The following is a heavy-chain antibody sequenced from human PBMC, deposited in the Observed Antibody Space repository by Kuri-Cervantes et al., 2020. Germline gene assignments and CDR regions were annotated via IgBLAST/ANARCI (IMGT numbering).Heavy chain of an antibody. Sequence: GGSLRLSCVGSGFTFRSYSMNWVRQAPGKGLEWLSYISDSGSIVYYADSVKGRFTISRDSAEKSLYLQMNSLRGEDTAVYYCAKDLYDFWSGYYDAFDIWGQGTMVTVSS. J-gene: IGHJ3*02. CDR1: GFTFRSYS. D-gene: IGHD3-3*01. CDR3: AKDLYDFWSGYYDAFDI. V-gene: IGHV3-48*01. CDR2: ISDSGSIV.